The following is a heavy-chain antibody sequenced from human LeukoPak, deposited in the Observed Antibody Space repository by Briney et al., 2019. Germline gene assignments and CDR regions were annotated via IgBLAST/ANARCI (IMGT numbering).Heavy chain of an antibody. CDR1: GGSIISNY. CDR2: IYGSGIT. D-gene: IGHD3-22*01. CDR3: ARLKFYDSTGYSPGYYMDV. J-gene: IGHJ6*03. Sequence: SETLSLTCTVSGGSIISNYWSWIRQSAGTGLEWIGRIYGSGITDYNPSLKSRVTMSLDTSRKQFSLWLTSVTAADTAVYYCARLKFYDSTGYSPGYYMDVWGKGTTVSVFS. V-gene: IGHV4-4*07.